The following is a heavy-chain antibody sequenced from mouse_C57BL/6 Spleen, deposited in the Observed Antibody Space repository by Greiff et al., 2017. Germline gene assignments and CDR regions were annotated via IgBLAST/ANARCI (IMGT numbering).Heavy chain of an antibody. J-gene: IGHJ1*03. Sequence: EVMLVESGGGLVKPGGSLKLSCAASGFTFSSYAMSWVRQTPDKRLEWVATISDGGSYTYYPDNVKGRFTIARDNAKNNLYLQMSHLKAEDTAMYYCARALNYGSSYDGWYFDVWGTGTTVTVSS. V-gene: IGHV5-4*03. CDR1: GFTFSSYA. CDR2: ISDGGSYT. CDR3: ARALNYGSSYDGWYFDV. D-gene: IGHD1-1*01.